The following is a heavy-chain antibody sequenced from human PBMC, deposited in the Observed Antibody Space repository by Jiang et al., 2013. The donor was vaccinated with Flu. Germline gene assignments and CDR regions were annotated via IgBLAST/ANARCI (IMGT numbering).Heavy chain of an antibody. J-gene: IGHJ4*02. V-gene: IGHV1-69*06. D-gene: IGHD4-17*01. CDR3: ARGVGGYGDYADF. CDR2: VLPIFGTS. CDR1: GGSLSSYA. Sequence: QLVESGAEVKKPGSSVKVSCKDSGGSLSSYATYWVRQAPGQGLEWMGGVLPIFGTSSHAQKLQGRVTITADRSTGTAYMELSSLRSEDTAVYYCARGVGGYGDYADFWGQGTLVTVSS.